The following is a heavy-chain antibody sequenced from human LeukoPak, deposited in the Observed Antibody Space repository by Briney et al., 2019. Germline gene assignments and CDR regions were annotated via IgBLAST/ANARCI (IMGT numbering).Heavy chain of an antibody. V-gene: IGHV3-21*01. J-gene: IGHJ4*02. CDR2: ISSSSSYI. CDR1: GFTFSSHS. D-gene: IGHD6-13*01. CDR3: ARDRGIAAAGTRFDY. Sequence: PGGSLRLSCAASGFTFSSHSMNWVRQAPGKGLEWVSSISSSSSYIYYAGSVKGRFTISRDNAKNSLYLQMNSLRAEDTAVYYCARDRGIAAAGTRFDYWGQGTLVTVSS.